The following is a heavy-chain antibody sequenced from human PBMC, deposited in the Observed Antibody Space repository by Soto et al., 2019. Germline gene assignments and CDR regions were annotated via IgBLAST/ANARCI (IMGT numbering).Heavy chain of an antibody. J-gene: IGHJ4*02. D-gene: IGHD5-12*01. CDR3: ARGSGYSGYDEYYFDY. Sequence: QVQLVQSGAEVKKPGSSVKVSCTASGGTFSSYAISWVRQAPGQGLEWMGGIIPIFGTANYAQKFQGRVTITADESTSTAYMELSSLRSEDTAVYYCARGSGYSGYDEYYFDYWGQGTLVTVSS. CDR1: GGTFSSYA. CDR2: IIPIFGTA. V-gene: IGHV1-69*01.